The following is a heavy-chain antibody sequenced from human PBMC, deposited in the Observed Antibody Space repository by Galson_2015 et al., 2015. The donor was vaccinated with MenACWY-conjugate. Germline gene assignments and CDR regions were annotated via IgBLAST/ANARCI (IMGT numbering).Heavy chain of an antibody. CDR2: MYHSETT. CDR3: ARRRDGSSKNFDY. Sequence: LEWIGYMYHSETTRANPSLKSRVTISVDTSKNQFSLKLSSVTAADTAVYYCARRRDGSSKNFDYWGQGTLVTVSS. V-gene: IGHV4-61*07. D-gene: IGHD5-24*01. J-gene: IGHJ4*02.